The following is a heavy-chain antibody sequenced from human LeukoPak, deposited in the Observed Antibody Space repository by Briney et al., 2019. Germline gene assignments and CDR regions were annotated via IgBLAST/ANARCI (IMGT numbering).Heavy chain of an antibody. J-gene: IGHJ6*02. CDR3: ARDGGSDGPNPTLYYYYYGMDV. D-gene: IGHD2-15*01. V-gene: IGHV6-1*01. Sequence: SQTLSLTCAISGDSLSSNSAAWNWIKQSPSRGLEWLGRTYYRFKWYNDYAVSVKSRITINPDTSKNQFSLQLNSVTPEDTAVYYCARDGGSDGPNPTLYYYYYGMDVWGQGTTVTVSS. CDR2: TYYRFKWYN. CDR1: GDSLSSNSAA.